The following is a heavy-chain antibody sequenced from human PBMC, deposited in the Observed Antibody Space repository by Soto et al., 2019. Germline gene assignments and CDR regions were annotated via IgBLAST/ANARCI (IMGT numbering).Heavy chain of an antibody. CDR1: GGSISSYY. D-gene: IGHD3-10*01. Sequence: SETLSLTCTVSGGSISSYYWSWIRQPPGKGLEWIGYIYYSGSTNYNPSLKSRVTISVDTSKNQFSLKLSSLRSEDTAVYYCARARGYYGSGSGYYYYYMDVWGKGTTVTVSS. V-gene: IGHV4-59*01. CDR3: ARARGYYGSGSGYYYYYMDV. J-gene: IGHJ6*03. CDR2: IYYSGST.